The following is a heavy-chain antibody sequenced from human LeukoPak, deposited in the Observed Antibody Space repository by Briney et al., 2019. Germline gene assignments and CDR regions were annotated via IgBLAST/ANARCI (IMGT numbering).Heavy chain of an antibody. CDR2: IHSSGST. D-gene: IGHD6-13*01. CDR1: GVSIISYY. V-gene: IGHV4-59*01. CDR3: ARSLPGAIGAADF. Sequence: SETLSLTCTVSGVSIISYYWSWIRQPPGKGLEWIAFIHSSGSTGYNPSLKSRFTISVDTSKNHFSLKVTSMSAADTGVYYCARSLPGAIGAADFWGQGTLVTASS. J-gene: IGHJ4*02.